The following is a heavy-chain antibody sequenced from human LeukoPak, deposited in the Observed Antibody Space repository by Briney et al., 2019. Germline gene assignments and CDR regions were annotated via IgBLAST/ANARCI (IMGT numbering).Heavy chain of an antibody. D-gene: IGHD5-12*01. Sequence: SVKVSCKASGGTFSSYAISWVRQPPGQGLEWMGGIIPIFGTANYAQKFQGRVTITADESTSTAYMELSSLRSEDTAVYYCARALRPDIVATIANYYYYGMDVWGKGNTVSVSS. V-gene: IGHV1-69*13. CDR1: GGTFSSYA. CDR3: ARALRPDIVATIANYYYYGMDV. J-gene: IGHJ6*04. CDR2: IIPIFGTA.